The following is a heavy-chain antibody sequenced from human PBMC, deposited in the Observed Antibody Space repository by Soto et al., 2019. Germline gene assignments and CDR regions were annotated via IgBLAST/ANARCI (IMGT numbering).Heavy chain of an antibody. V-gene: IGHV1-69*13. CDR3: AREYSGGYYFDY. J-gene: IGHJ4*02. CDR1: GGTFSSYA. D-gene: IGHD3-10*01. Sequence: SVKVSCKASGGTFSSYAISWVRQAPGQGLEWMGGIIPIFGTVNYAQKFQGRVTITADESTSTAYMELSSLRSEDTAVYYCAREYSGGYYFDYWGQGTLVTVS. CDR2: IIPIFGTV.